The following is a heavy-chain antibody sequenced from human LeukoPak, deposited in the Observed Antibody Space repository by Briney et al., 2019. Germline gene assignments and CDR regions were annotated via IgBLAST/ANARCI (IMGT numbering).Heavy chain of an antibody. CDR3: ARTASALAAAGAGGGFDI. J-gene: IGHJ3*02. CDR1: GGSISSDH. D-gene: IGHD6-13*01. Sequence: KPSETLSLTCTVSGGSISSDHWNWIRQHPGKGLEWIGYIYYYGSTYYNPSLKSRVTISVDTSKNQFSLKLSSVTAADTAVYYCARTASALAAAGAGGGFDIWGQGTMVTVSS. V-gene: IGHV4-59*06. CDR2: IYYYGST.